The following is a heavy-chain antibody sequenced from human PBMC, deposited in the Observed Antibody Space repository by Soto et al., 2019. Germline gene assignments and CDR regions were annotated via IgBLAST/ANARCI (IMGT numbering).Heavy chain of an antibody. J-gene: IGHJ4*02. CDR2: IDPSGGIT. V-gene: IGHV1-46*01. CDR1: GYTFTKFH. Sequence: ASVKVSCKASGYTFTKFHIHWVRQAPGQGLEWMGMIDPSGGITRDAQRFQGRITMTRDTSTSSVYMELRSLTSEDTAVYYCARDVIGHDKYETSGYYFDHWGQGTLVTVSS. D-gene: IGHD3-22*01. CDR3: ARDVIGHDKYETSGYYFDH.